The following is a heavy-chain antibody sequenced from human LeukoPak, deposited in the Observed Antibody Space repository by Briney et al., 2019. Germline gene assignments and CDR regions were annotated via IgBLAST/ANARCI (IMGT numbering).Heavy chain of an antibody. V-gene: IGHV3-30*18. D-gene: IGHD6-19*01. CDR1: GFTFSSYG. CDR2: ISYGGSNK. CDR3: AKDLGGWYDHAGFDY. Sequence: TGGSLRLSCAASGFTFSSYGMHWVRQAPGKGLEWVAVISYGGSNKYYADSVKGRFTISRDNSKNTLYLQMNSLRAEDTAVYYCAKDLGGWYDHAGFDYWGQGTLVTVSS. J-gene: IGHJ4*02.